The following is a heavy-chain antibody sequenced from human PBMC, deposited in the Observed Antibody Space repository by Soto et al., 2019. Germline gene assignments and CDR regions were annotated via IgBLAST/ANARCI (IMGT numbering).Heavy chain of an antibody. CDR2: INHSGST. CDR1: GGSFSGYY. V-gene: IGHV4-34*01. Sequence: SETLSLTCAVYGGSFSGYYWSWIRQPPGKGLEWIGEINHSGSTNYNPSLKSRVTISVDTSKNQFSLKLSSVTAADTAVYYCARGGYCSGGSCYRAVGYYYYYMDVWGKGTTVTVSS. CDR3: ARGGYCSGGSCYRAVGYYYYYMDV. D-gene: IGHD2-15*01. J-gene: IGHJ6*03.